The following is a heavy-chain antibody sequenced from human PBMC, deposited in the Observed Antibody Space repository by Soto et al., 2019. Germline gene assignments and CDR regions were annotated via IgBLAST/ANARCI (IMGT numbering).Heavy chain of an antibody. CDR2: ISYDGSNK. D-gene: IGHD6-13*01. CDR3: AKDKAGIAVAGAGFDH. CDR1: GFTFSSYG. Sequence: QVQLVESGGGVVQPGRSLRLSCAASGFTFSSYGMHWVRQAPGKGLEWVAVISYDGSNKYYADSVKGRFTISRDNSKSTLYLQMNSLRAEDTAVYYCAKDKAGIAVAGAGFDHWGQGTLVTVSS. V-gene: IGHV3-30*18. J-gene: IGHJ5*02.